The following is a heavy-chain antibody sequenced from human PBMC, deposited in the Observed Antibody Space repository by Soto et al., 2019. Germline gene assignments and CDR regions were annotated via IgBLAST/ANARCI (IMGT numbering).Heavy chain of an antibody. Sequence: PSETLSLTCAVSGYSINSDYYWGWIRQPPGKGLEWTGSVDHSGRTYYSPSLRSRLTIFIDTSKNQFSLRLTSVNAADTAMYFCAKKGYYPSGKINLFDSWGPGTLVTVSS. D-gene: IGHD3-10*01. J-gene: IGHJ4*02. CDR3: AKKGYYPSGKINLFDS. V-gene: IGHV4-38-2*01. CDR1: GYSINSDYY. CDR2: VDHSGRT.